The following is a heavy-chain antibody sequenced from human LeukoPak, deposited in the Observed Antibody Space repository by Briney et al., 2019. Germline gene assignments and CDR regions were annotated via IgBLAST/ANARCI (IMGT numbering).Heavy chain of an antibody. Sequence: GASVKVSCKASGYTFTSYDINWVRPATGQGLEWMGWMNPNSGNTGYAQKFQGRVTMTRNTSISTAYMELSSLRSEDTAVYYCASNRWENNWNYFSEYYYYGMGVWGQGTTVTVSS. CDR1: GYTFTSYD. V-gene: IGHV1-8*01. J-gene: IGHJ6*02. D-gene: IGHD1-7*01. CDR2: MNPNSGNT. CDR3: ASNRWENNWNYFSEYYYYGMGV.